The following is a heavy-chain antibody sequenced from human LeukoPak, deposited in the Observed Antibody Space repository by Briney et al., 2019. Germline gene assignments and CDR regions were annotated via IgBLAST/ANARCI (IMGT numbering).Heavy chain of an antibody. CDR3: AKERSLDRHDYSNYGGY. CDR2: ISGSGGST. CDR1: GFTFSSYA. Sequence: PGGSLRLSCAASGFTFSSYAMSWVRQAPGKGLEWVSAISGSGGSTYYADSVKGRFTISRDNSKNTLYLQMNSLRAEDTAVYYCAKERSLDRHDYSNYGGYWGQGTLVTASS. D-gene: IGHD4-11*01. V-gene: IGHV3-23*01. J-gene: IGHJ4*02.